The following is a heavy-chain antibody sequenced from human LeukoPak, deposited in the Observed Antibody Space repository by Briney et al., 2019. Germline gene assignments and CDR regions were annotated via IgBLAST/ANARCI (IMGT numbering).Heavy chain of an antibody. CDR2: IYYSGST. Sequence: SETLPLTCTVSGGSISSYYWSWIRQPPGKGLEWIGYIYYSGSTNYNPSLKSRVTISVDTSKNQFSLKLSSVTAADTAVYYCARRAVTFPYFDYWGQGTLVTVSS. D-gene: IGHD4-17*01. V-gene: IGHV4-59*08. J-gene: IGHJ4*02. CDR1: GGSISSYY. CDR3: ARRAVTFPYFDY.